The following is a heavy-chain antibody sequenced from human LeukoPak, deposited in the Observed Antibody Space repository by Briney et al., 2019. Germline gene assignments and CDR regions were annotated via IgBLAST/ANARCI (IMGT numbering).Heavy chain of an antibody. J-gene: IGHJ6*03. CDR3: VRGSLASGVVVYYYYYLDV. D-gene: IGHD3-3*01. CDR2: ISASRGIT. Sequence: GGSLRLSCAASGFNYSSYTMNWVRQAPGMGLEWLSYISASRGITYYADSVKGRFTISRDNAKNSLYLQMNSLRAEDTAVYYCVRGSLASGVVVYYYYYLDVWGKGTTVTVSS. V-gene: IGHV3-48*01. CDR1: GFNYSSYT.